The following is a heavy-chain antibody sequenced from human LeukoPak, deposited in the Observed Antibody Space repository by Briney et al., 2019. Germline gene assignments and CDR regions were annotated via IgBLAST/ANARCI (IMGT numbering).Heavy chain of an antibody. D-gene: IGHD6-19*01. CDR2: IYPGDSGT. J-gene: IGHJ4*02. V-gene: IGHV5-51*01. CDR3: ARRVNSGWHYFDY. Sequence: KPGESLKISCKGSGFSFTSYWIGWVRQMPGKGLEWMGIIYPGDSGTTYNPSFQGQVTISADKSISTAYLQWSSLKASDTAMYYCARRVNSGWHYFDYWGQGTLVTVSS. CDR1: GFSFTSYW.